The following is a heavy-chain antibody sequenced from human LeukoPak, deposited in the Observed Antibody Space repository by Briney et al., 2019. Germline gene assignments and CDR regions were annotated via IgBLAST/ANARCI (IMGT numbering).Heavy chain of an antibody. D-gene: IGHD5-18*01. V-gene: IGHV4-39*07. CDR2: MYYSWSA. CDR3: AVERGYSYGREPQ. J-gene: IGHJ4*02. CDR1: GVSLSSNSFY. Sequence: SETLSLTCTVSGVSLSSNSFYWGWLRPPPGQERVWCGSMYYSWSAYYNPSLKSRVTISVDTYTNQFSLKLSSVTAADTAVYYCAVERGYSYGREPQWGQGTLVTVSS.